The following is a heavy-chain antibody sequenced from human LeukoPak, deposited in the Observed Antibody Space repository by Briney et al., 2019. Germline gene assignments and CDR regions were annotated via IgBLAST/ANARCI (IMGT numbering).Heavy chain of an antibody. J-gene: IGHJ4*02. V-gene: IGHV1-3*01. D-gene: IGHD3-9*01. CDR3: ARDSDTTDWAWVY. CDR1: GYAFSMYSKYT. CDR2: INAGFGET. Sequence: ASVKVSCKASGYAFSMYSKYTIHWVRQAPGQRPEWMGWINAGFGETRYRQKFQGRVTLSADTSANTVYMELNSLPSEDTAVYYCARDSDTTDWAWVYWGQGTLVTVSS.